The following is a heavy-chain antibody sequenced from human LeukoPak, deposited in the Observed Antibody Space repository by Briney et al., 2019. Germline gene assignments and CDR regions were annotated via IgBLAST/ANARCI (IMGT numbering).Heavy chain of an antibody. J-gene: IGHJ4*02. CDR3: AKDGGYSSGWSHDY. V-gene: IGHV3-23*01. CDR2: ISGSGGST. Sequence: GGSLRLSCAASGFTFSIYAMSWVRQAPGKGLEWVSAISGSGGSTYYADSVKCRFTISRDNSKNTLYLQMNSLRAEDTAVYYCAKDGGYSSGWSHDYWGQGTLVTVSS. CDR1: GFTFSIYA. D-gene: IGHD6-19*01.